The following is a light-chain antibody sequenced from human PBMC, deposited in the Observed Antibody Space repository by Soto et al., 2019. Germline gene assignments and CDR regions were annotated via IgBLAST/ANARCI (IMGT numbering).Light chain of an antibody. CDR2: ATS. V-gene: IGKV1-39*01. CDR1: RNVSIY. J-gene: IGKJ5*01. CDR3: QQSYKMPS. Sequence: DIPLTQSPSSLAASVGDRLTLTCRASRNVSIYLNWYQHKLGKAPTLLIHATSDLQIGVPSRFSGSGSGTEFTLTISSLEPEDFGTYYCQQSYKMPSFGQGTRLEIK.